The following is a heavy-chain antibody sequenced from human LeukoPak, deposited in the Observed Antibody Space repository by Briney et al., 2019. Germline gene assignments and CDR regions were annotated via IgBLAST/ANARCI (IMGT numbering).Heavy chain of an antibody. CDR2: INTDGTST. CDR1: GFSFSNYW. V-gene: IGHV3-74*01. Sequence: GGSLRLSCAASGFSFSNYWLHWVRQAPGKGLEWVSRINTDGTSTIYAESVRGRFTISRDNAKNTVYLQMNSRRAEDTAVYYCARGSVGPDCWGQGTLVTVSS. CDR3: ARGSVGPDC. D-gene: IGHD1-26*01. J-gene: IGHJ4*02.